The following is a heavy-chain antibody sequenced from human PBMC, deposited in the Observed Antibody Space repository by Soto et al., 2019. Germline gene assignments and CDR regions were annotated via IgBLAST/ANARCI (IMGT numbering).Heavy chain of an antibody. D-gene: IGHD3-16*01. J-gene: IGHJ6*02. CDR3: AREGDRPYYYYGMDV. V-gene: IGHV1-18*01. CDR1: GYSFTRYG. CDR2: ISGYNGKT. Sequence: QVQLVQSGNEVKKPGASVNVSCKASGYSFTRYGISWVRQAPGQGLEWMGWISGYNGKTKYAQNLQGRVSMTTDTSTSTAYMGVRSLGSDDTAVYYCAREGDRPYYYYGMDVWGQGTTVTVSS.